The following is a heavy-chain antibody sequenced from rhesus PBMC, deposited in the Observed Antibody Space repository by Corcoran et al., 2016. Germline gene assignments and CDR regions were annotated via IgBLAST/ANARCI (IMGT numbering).Heavy chain of an antibody. D-gene: IGHD3-16*01. CDR2: IYGSGGGT. V-gene: IGHV4-106*01. CDR3: ARPYSGSYYRFDV. J-gene: IGHJ5-1*01. Sequence: QVQLQESGPGLVKPSETLSLTCAVSGGSIRDDYYWSWIRQPPGKGLEWIGYIYGSGGGTNYNPSLKNRVTISIDMSKNQFSLKLNSVTAADTAMYYCARPYSGSYYRFDVWGAGVLVTVSS. CDR1: GGSIRDDYY.